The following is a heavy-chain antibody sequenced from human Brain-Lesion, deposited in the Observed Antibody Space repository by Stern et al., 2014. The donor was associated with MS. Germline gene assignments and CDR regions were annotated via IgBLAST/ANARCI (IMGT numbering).Heavy chain of an antibody. Sequence: QVQLVESGPGLVKPSQTLSLSCTVSGGSISSGGYYWSWIRQPAGKGLEWIGRIFNSGSTSYNPSPKSAVTLSIDTSQNQFSLRLNPRTAADTAVYYCARGRVVPGFQYYATDVWGQGTTVIVSS. CDR3: ARGRVVPGFQYYATDV. V-gene: IGHV4-61*02. J-gene: IGHJ6*02. CDR2: IFNSGST. CDR1: GGSISSGGYY. D-gene: IGHD2-2*01.